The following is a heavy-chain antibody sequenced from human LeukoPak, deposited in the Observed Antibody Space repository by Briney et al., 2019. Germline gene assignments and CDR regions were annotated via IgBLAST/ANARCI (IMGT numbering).Heavy chain of an antibody. CDR3: ARGRGTKWELLRIVWFGP. CDR1: GASISTSAYY. CDR2: IYYSGST. J-gene: IGHJ5*02. D-gene: IGHD1-26*01. V-gene: IGHV4-39*07. Sequence: PSETLSLTCSVSGASISTSAYYWGWIRQPPGKGLEWIGSIYYSGSTYYNASLKSRVTISVDTSKNQFSLKLSSVTAADTAVYYCARGRGTKWELLRIVWFGPWGQGTLVTVSS.